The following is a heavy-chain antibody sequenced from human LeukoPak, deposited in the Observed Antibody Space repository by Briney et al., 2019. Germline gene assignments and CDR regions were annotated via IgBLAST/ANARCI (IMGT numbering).Heavy chain of an antibody. J-gene: IGHJ4*02. CDR3: ARIIAVGDVNY. CDR1: GLTFSNYE. Sequence: GGSLRLSCAASGLTFSNYEMNGVRQAPGRGLEWLSYISRSGSTIDYAASVRGRFTISRDNANNSLYLQMNSLGAEDTVVYYCARIIAVGDVNYWGQGVLVTVSS. CDR2: ISRSGSTI. V-gene: IGHV3-48*03. D-gene: IGHD3-3*02.